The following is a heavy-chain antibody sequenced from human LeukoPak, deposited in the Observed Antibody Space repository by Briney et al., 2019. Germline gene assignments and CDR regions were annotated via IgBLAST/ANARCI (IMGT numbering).Heavy chain of an antibody. CDR1: GGTFSSYA. CDR2: IIPIFGTA. CDR3: ARERVAARSGTFDY. V-gene: IGHV1-69*06. Sequence: SVKVSCKASGGTFSSYAISWVRQAPGQGLEWMGGIIPIFGTANYAQKFQGRVTITADKSTSTAYMELSSLRSEDTAVYYCARERVAARSGTFDYWGQGTLVTVSS. D-gene: IGHD6-13*01. J-gene: IGHJ4*02.